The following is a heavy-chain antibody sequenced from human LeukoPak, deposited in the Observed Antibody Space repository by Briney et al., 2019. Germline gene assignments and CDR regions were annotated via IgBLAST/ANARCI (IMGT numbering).Heavy chain of an antibody. V-gene: IGHV3-21*04. J-gene: IGHJ4*02. CDR1: AFSLNAYN. CDR3: VRDRGTYRPIDY. D-gene: IGHD1-26*01. Sequence: PGESLRLSCAASAFSLNAYNMNWVRQAPGKGLEWVSSISYTGTYIYYADSVKGRFTISRDNAQNSLYLQMNSLRAEDTAIYYCVRDRGTYRPIDYWGQGTLVTVSS. CDR2: ISYTGTYI.